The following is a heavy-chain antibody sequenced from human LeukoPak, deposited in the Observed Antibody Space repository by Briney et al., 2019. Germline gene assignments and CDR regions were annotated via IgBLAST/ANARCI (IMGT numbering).Heavy chain of an antibody. CDR2: INHSGST. CDR1: GGSFSGYY. V-gene: IGHV4-34*01. J-gene: IGHJ4*02. D-gene: IGHD1-26*01. CDR3: AREMEWELGGGFDY. Sequence: SETLSLTCAVYGGSFSGYYWSWIRQPPGKGLEWIGEINHSGSTNYNPSLKSRVTISVDTSKNQFSLKLSSVTAADTAVYYCAREMEWELGGGFDYWGQGTLVTVSS.